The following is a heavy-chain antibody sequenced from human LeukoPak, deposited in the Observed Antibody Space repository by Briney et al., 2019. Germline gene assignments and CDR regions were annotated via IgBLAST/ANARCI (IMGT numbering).Heavy chain of an antibody. D-gene: IGHD5-12*01. Sequence: PSETLSLTCAVYGGSFNGYYWSWIRQPPGKGLEWIGEINHSGSTNYNPSLKSRVTISVDTSKNQFSLELSSVTAADTAVYYCARPMKRGYSGYDGGFDYWGQGTLVTVSS. CDR1: GGSFNGYY. J-gene: IGHJ4*02. CDR2: INHSGST. V-gene: IGHV4-34*01. CDR3: ARPMKRGYSGYDGGFDY.